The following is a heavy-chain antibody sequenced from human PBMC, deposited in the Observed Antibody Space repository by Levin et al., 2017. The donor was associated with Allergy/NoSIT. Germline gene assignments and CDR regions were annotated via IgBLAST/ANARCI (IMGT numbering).Heavy chain of an antibody. Sequence: HGESLKISCKGSGYSFTSYWIAWVRQMPGKGLEWMGIIYPGDSDTRYSPSFQGQVTISADKSISTAYLQWGSLKASDTAMYYCARRIVTPMVQGNYYYGMDVWGQGTTVTVSS. CDR1: GYSFTSYW. J-gene: IGHJ6*02. V-gene: IGHV5-51*01. CDR2: IYPGDSDT. D-gene: IGHD3-10*01. CDR3: ARRIVTPMVQGNYYYGMDV.